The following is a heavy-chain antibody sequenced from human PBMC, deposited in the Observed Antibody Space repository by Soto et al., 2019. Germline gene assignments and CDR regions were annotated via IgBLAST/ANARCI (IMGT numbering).Heavy chain of an antibody. V-gene: IGHV3-23*01. CDR3: AKKTDSYGSFRYYFDY. D-gene: IGHD5-18*01. Sequence: GGSLRLSCAASGFTFSSYGMHWVRQAPGKGLEWVSAISGSGGSTYYADSVKGRFTISRDNSKNTLYLQMNSLRAEDTAVYYCAKKTDSYGSFRYYFDYWGQGTLVTVSS. CDR2: ISGSGGST. CDR1: GFTFSSYG. J-gene: IGHJ4*02.